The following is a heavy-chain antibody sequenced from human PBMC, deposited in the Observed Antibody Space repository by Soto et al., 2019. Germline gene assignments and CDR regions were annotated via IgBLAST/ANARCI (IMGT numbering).Heavy chain of an antibody. CDR3: ARTAYDYSPFDY. J-gene: IGHJ4*02. CDR1: GFTVSSNY. D-gene: IGHD4-4*01. CDR2: IYSGGST. Sequence: EVQLVESGGGLVQPGGSLRLSCAASGFTVSSNYMSWVRQAPGTGLEWVSVIYSGGSTYYADSVKGRFTISRDNSKNTLYLQMNSLRAEDTAVYYCARTAYDYSPFDYWGQGTLVTVSS. V-gene: IGHV3-66*01.